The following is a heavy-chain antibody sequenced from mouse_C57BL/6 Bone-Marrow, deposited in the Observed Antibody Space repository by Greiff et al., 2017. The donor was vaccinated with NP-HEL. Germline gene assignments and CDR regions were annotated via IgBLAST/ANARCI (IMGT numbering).Heavy chain of an antibody. CDR2: IYPGSGNT. CDR3: ARGRGLRRPFAY. J-gene: IGHJ3*01. V-gene: IGHV1-76*01. CDR1: GYTFTDHY. Sequence: QVQLQQSGAELVRPGASVKLSCKASGYTFTDHYINWVKQRPGQGLEWIARIYPGSGNTYYNEKFKGKATLTAEKSSSTAYMQLSSLTSEDSAVYFCARGRGLRRPFAYWGQGTLVTVSA. D-gene: IGHD2-4*01.